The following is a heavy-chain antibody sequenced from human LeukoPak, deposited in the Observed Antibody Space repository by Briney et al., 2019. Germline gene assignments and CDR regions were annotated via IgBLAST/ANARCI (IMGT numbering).Heavy chain of an antibody. CDR1: GFTFSDYY. CDR2: IRTSNSDT. J-gene: IGHJ4*02. D-gene: IGHD3-10*01. V-gene: IGHV3-11*05. Sequence: PGGSLRLSCAVSGFTFSDYYMSRIRQAPGKGLEWLSYIRTSNSDTNYADSVKGRFTSSRDNAKNSLYLQMNSLRAEDTAVYYCARGTYYYFDYWGQGTLVTVSS. CDR3: ARGTYYYFDY.